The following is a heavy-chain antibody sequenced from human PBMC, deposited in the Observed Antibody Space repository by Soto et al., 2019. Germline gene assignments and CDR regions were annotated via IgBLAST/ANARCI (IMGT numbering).Heavy chain of an antibody. J-gene: IGHJ4*02. V-gene: IGHV4-30-2*01. CDR3: ARGVVVVPAATYYFDY. Sequence: KPSETLSLTCAVSGGSISSGGYSWSWIRQPPGKGLEWIGYIYHSGSTYYNPSLKSRVTISVDRSKNQFSLKLSSVTAADTAVYYCARGVVVVPAATYYFDYWGQGTLVTVSS. CDR2: IYHSGST. D-gene: IGHD2-2*01. CDR1: GGSISSGGYS.